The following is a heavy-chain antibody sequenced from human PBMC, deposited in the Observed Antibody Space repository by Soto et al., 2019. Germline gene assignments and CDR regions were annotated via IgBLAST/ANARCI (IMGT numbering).Heavy chain of an antibody. CDR2: INWEDDK. J-gene: IGHJ4*02. Sequence: SGPALGNPPQPLTLTCSFSGFSLTTLGVSVSWVRQPPGKALEWLALINWEDDKYYRPSLETRLTISKDTSTNRVLLTMTKLDPADTATYYCVRGEVPSTMVMFFDYWGQGALVTVSS. CDR1: GFSLTTLGVS. D-gene: IGHD3-10*01. CDR3: VRGEVPSTMVMFFDY. V-gene: IGHV2-70*20.